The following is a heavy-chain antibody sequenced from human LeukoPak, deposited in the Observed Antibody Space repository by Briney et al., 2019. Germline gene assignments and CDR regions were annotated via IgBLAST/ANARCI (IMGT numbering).Heavy chain of an antibody. J-gene: IGHJ4*02. D-gene: IGHD1-26*01. CDR1: GGSISSYY. V-gene: IGHV4-59*12. CDR2: IYCSGST. Sequence: SETLSLTCTVSGGSISSYYWSWIRQPPGKGLEWIGYIYCSGSTNYNPSLKSRVTISVDTSKNQFSLKLSSVTAADTAVYYCARGVAPVGATYYFDYWGQGALVTVSS. CDR3: ARGVAPVGATYYFDY.